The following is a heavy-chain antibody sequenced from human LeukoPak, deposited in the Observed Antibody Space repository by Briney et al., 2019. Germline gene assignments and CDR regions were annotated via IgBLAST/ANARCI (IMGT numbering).Heavy chain of an antibody. V-gene: IGHV3-23*01. D-gene: IGHD3-10*01. J-gene: IGHJ4*02. CDR3: AKDRDYKDKSTWRTFDY. CDR2: ISGNGVYT. CDR1: GFTFITHG. Sequence: GGSLRLSCGGSGFTFITHGVAWVRQAPGKGLEWVSIISGNGVYTYYADSVKGRFTISRDNSKNMVYLQMNSLRTGDTAIYYCAKDRDYKDKSTWRTFDYWGRGTLVTVSS.